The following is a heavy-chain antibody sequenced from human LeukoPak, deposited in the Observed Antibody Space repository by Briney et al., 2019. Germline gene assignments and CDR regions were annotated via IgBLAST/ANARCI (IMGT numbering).Heavy chain of an antibody. V-gene: IGHV3-30*02. Sequence: PGGSLRLSCAASGFTFSSYGMHWIRQAPGKGLVWVAFIRNDGSSKYYADSVKGRFTISRDNSKNTLYLQMNSLRAEDTAVYYCAKDVFSSWYFDYWGQGTLVTVSS. CDR3: AKDVFSSWYFDY. J-gene: IGHJ4*02. CDR1: GFTFSSYG. D-gene: IGHD6-13*01. CDR2: IRNDGSSK.